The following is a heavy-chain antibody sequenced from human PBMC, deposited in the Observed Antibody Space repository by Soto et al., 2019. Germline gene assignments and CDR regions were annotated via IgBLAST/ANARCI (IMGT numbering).Heavy chain of an antibody. J-gene: IGHJ5*02. CDR1: GFTFSSYA. D-gene: IGHD6-6*01. V-gene: IGHV3-23*01. CDR2: ISGSGGST. Sequence: EVQLLESGGGLVQPGGSLRLSCAASGFTFSSYAMSWVRQAPGKGLEWVSAISGSGGSTYYADSVKGRFTISRDNSKNTLYLQMSRLRAEETAVYYCGKAEYSSSLNWFGRWGQGTLVTVSS. CDR3: GKAEYSSSLNWFGR.